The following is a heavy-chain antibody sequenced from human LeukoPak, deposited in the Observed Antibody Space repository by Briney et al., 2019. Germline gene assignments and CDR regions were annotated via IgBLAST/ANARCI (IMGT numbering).Heavy chain of an antibody. D-gene: IGHD6-19*01. CDR3: AREISIAVAGTGY. CDR1: GFTFSSYT. J-gene: IGHJ4*02. Sequence: GGSLRLSCAGSGFTFSSYTTNWARQAPGKGLEWVSYISSSSSTIYYADSVKGRFTISRDNAKNSLYLQMNSLRAEDTAVYYCAREISIAVAGTGYWGQGTLVTVSS. V-gene: IGHV3-48*04. CDR2: ISSSSSTI.